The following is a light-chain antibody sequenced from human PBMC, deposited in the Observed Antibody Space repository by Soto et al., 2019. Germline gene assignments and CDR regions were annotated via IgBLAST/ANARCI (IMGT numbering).Light chain of an antibody. V-gene: IGKV3-15*01. J-gene: IGKJ2*01. CDR2: GAT. CDR3: QQYGDWPPET. Sequence: EVVLTQSPATLSVSPGDRATLSCRASQSVSRNLAWYQQKPGQAPRLLIYGATTRATGVPVRFSGSGSATEFTLSISRLQSEDVAVYYCQQYGDWPPETFGQGTKLEI. CDR1: QSVSRN.